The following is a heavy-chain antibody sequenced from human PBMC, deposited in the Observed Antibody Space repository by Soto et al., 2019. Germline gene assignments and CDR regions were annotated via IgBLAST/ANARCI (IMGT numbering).Heavy chain of an antibody. CDR2: ISFDGSNK. CDR3: ARAGDIVVVVAATGFWFDP. Sequence: PGGSLRVSCAASGFTFSSYGMHWVRQAPGKGLEWVAVISFDGSNKYYADSVKGRFTISRDNAKNSLYLQMNSLRAEDTAVYYCARAGDIVVVVAATGFWFDPWGQGTLVPVSS. J-gene: IGHJ5*02. CDR1: GFTFSSYG. V-gene: IGHV3-30*03. D-gene: IGHD2-15*01.